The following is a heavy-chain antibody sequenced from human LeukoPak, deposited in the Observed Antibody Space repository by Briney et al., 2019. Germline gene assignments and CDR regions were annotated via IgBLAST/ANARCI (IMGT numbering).Heavy chain of an antibody. D-gene: IGHD2/OR15-2a*01. V-gene: IGHV4-38-2*02. J-gene: IGHJ6*02. CDR1: GYSISSGYY. CDR3: SRGVHNSISYYYYGMDV. CDR2: IYHSGST. Sequence: PSETLSLTCTVSGYSISSGYYWGWIRQPPGKGLEWIGSIYHSGSTYYNPSLKSRVTISVDTSKNQFSLKLSSVTAADTAVYYCSRGVHNSISYYYYGMDVWGQGTTVTVSS.